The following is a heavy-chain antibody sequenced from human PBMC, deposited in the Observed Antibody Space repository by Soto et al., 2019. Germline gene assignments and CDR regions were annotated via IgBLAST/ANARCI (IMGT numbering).Heavy chain of an antibody. Sequence: QVQLVQSGAEVKKPGSSVKVSCKASGGTFSSYAISWVRQAPGQGLEWMGGIIPIFGTANSAQKFQGRVRITEDQSTSPGYMELSSLGSEGTGVYCCARSYSSGWYGIGGWGQGTTVNVSS. CDR2: IIPIFGTA. J-gene: IGHJ6*02. D-gene: IGHD6-19*01. V-gene: IGHV1-69*01. CDR3: ARSYSSGWYGIGG. CDR1: GGTFSSYA.